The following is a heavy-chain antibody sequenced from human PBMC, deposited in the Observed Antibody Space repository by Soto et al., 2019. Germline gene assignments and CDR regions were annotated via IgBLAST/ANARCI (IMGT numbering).Heavy chain of an antibody. CDR2: ISSSSSTI. J-gene: IGHJ6*02. D-gene: IGHD3-3*01. V-gene: IGHV3-48*02. Sequence: GGSLRLSCAASGFTFSSYSMNWVRQAPGKGLEWFSYISSSSSTIYYADSVKGRFTISRDNAKNSLYLQMNSLRDEDTAVYYCARGYYDFWSGYYISPYGMDVWGQGTTVTVSS. CDR3: ARGYYDFWSGYYISPYGMDV. CDR1: GFTFSSYS.